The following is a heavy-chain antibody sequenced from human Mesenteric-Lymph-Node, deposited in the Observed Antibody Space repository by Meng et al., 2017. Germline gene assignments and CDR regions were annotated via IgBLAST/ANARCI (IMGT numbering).Heavy chain of an antibody. CDR3: AANPLGPELGGGGVYYYYGMDV. J-gene: IGHJ6*02. CDR1: GGSTSVYY. V-gene: IGHV4-4*07. CDR2: VYTSGNT. D-gene: IGHD7-27*01. Sequence: GSLRLSCTVSGGSTSVYYWSWIRQPAGKGLEWTGRVYTSGNTNYNPSLKSRVTMSLDTSKNQFSLKLSSVTAADTAVYYCAANPLGPELGGGGVYYYYGMDVWGQGTTVTVSS.